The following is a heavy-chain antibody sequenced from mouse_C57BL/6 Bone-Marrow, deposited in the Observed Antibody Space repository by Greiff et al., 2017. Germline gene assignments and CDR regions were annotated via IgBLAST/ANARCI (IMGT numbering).Heavy chain of an antibody. J-gene: IGHJ2*01. CDR3: ARTGFDY. CDR2: IDPSDSYT. D-gene: IGHD4-1*01. V-gene: IGHV1-69*01. CDR1: GYTFTSYW. Sequence: VQLQQPGAELVMPGASVKLSCKASGYTFTSYWMHWVKQRPGQGLEWIGEIDPSDSYTNYNQKFKGKSTLTVDKSASTAYMQLSSLKSEDSAVYYCARTGFDYWGQGTTLTVSS.